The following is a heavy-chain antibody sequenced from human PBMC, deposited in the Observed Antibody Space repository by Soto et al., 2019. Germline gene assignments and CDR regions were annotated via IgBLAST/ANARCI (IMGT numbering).Heavy chain of an antibody. J-gene: IGHJ4*02. Sequence: EVQLVESGGGLVQPGGSLRLSCAASGFTFSSYSMNWVRQAPGKGLEWVSYISSRSSTVYYADSVKGRFTISRDNAKHSLYLQMNSLKDEDTAVYYCARDNVGSSVALDYWGQGTLVTVSS. CDR2: ISSRSSTV. D-gene: IGHD6-19*01. V-gene: IGHV3-48*02. CDR1: GFTFSSYS. CDR3: ARDNVGSSVALDY.